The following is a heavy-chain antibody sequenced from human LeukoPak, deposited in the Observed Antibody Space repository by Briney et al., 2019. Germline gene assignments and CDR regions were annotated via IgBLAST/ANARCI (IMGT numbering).Heavy chain of an antibody. CDR1: GYSFTSYW. J-gene: IGHJ4*02. CDR2: IYPGDSDT. D-gene: IGHD1/OR15-1a*01. Sequence: GESLKISCKGSGYSFTSYWIGWVRQMPGKGLEWMGIIYPGDSDTRYSPSFQGQVTISADKSISTAYLQWSSLKASDTAIYYCATSVSQTKFDYWAQGTLVTVPS. V-gene: IGHV5-51*01. CDR3: ATSVSQTKFDY.